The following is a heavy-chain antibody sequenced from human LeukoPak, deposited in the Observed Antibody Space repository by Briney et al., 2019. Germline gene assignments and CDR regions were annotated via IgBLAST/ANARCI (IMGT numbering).Heavy chain of an antibody. Sequence: GASVKLSCNASGYTFTSYDINWVRQATGQGLEWMGWMNPNSGNTGYAQKFQGRVTMTRNTSISTAYMELSSLRSEDTAVYYCARDYSGSYDKWFDPWGQGTLVTVSS. CDR2: MNPNSGNT. J-gene: IGHJ5*02. V-gene: IGHV1-8*01. CDR1: GYTFTSYD. D-gene: IGHD1-26*01. CDR3: ARDYSGSYDKWFDP.